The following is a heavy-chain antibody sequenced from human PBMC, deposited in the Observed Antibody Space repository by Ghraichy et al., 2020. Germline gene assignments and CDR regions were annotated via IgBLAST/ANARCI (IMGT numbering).Heavy chain of an antibody. Sequence: GGSLRLSCVASGFTFSSYAMSWVRQAPGKGLEWVSVISGSGGSPYYADSVKGRFTISRDNSKNMLYLQMNSLRAEDTAVYYCAKDGGYSSGWYSGYFDYWGQGALVTVSS. J-gene: IGHJ4*02. CDR2: ISGSGGSP. D-gene: IGHD6-19*01. V-gene: IGHV3-23*01. CDR1: GFTFSSYA. CDR3: AKDGGYSSGWYSGYFDY.